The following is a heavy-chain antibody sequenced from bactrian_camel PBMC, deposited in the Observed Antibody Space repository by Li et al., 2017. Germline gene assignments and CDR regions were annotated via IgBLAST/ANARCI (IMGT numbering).Heavy chain of an antibody. D-gene: IGHD1*01. V-gene: IGHV3S40*01. J-gene: IGHJ4*01. CDR2: INGGGGNT. CDR3: AAPIAAIYEYKY. Sequence: DVQLVESGGGLVQPGGSLRLSCAASGFTFRSYAMSWVRQAPGKGLEWVSRINGGGGNTYYADSVQGRFATSRNNAKNTVYLQMNSVKPEDTAMYYCAAPIAAIYEYKYWGQGTQVTVS. CDR1: GFTFRSYA.